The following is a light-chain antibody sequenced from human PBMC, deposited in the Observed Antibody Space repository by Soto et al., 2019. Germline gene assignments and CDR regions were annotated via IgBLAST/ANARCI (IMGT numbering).Light chain of an antibody. Sequence: QSVLTQPPSVSGAPGQRVSISCTGSSSDVGGYIFVSWYQQHPGKAPKLMIYDVNKRPSGVPDRFSGSKSDNTASLTVSGLQAEDEADYYCVSYAGGTYVFGTGTKVTVL. CDR3: VSYAGGTYV. J-gene: IGLJ1*01. V-gene: IGLV2-8*01. CDR2: DVN. CDR1: SSDVGGYIF.